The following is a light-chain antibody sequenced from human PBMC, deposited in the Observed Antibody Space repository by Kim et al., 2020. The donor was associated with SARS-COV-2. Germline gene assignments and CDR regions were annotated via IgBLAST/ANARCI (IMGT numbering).Light chain of an antibody. V-gene: IGLV3-21*04. J-gene: IGLJ2*01. Sequence: PGQTARFSCGGNSIGSKSVHWYQQKSGQAPVLVIYYDSDRPSGIPERFSGSNSGNTATLTISRVEAGDEADYYCQVWDSTSDHRVVFGGGTQLTVL. CDR1: SIGSKS. CDR3: QVWDSTSDHRVV. CDR2: YDS.